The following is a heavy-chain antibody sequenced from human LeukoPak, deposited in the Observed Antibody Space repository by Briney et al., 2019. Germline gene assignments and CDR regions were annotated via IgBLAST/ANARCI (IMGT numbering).Heavy chain of an antibody. CDR3: ARGRGYCSGGSCYGYYYYYMDV. CDR2: INHSGST. CDR1: GGSFSGYY. D-gene: IGHD2-15*01. J-gene: IGHJ6*03. Sequence: ASETLSLTCAVYGGSFSGYYWSWIRQPPGKGLEWIGEINHSGSTNYNTSLKRRVTISVDTSKNKFSLKLSSVTAADTAVYYCARGRGYCSGGSCYGYYYYYMDVWGKGTTVTVSS. V-gene: IGHV4-34*01.